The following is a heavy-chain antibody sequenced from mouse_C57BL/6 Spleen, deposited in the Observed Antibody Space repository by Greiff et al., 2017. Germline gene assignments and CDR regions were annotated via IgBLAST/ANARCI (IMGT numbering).Heavy chain of an antibody. Sequence: VQLQQSGPELVKPGASVKISCKASGYAFSSSWMNWVKQRPGKGLEWIGRIYPGDGDTNYNGKFKGKAILTADKSSSTAYMQLSSLTSEDSAVYFCAREKGDFWGQGTTLTVSS. J-gene: IGHJ2*01. V-gene: IGHV1-82*01. CDR2: IYPGDGDT. CDR1: GYAFSSSW. CDR3: AREKGDF.